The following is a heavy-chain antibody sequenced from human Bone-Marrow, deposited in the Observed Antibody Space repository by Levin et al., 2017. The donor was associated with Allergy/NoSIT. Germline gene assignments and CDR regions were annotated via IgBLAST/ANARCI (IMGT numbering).Heavy chain of an antibody. Sequence: GESLKISCAASGFTFSSYAMHWVRQAPGKGLEWVAVISYDGSNKYYADSVKGRFTISRDNSKNTLYLQMNSLRAEDTAVYYCARSKPAAPAFDIWGQGTMVTVSS. CDR2: ISYDGSNK. CDR3: ARSKPAAPAFDI. D-gene: IGHD2-2*01. CDR1: GFTFSSYA. J-gene: IGHJ3*02. V-gene: IGHV3-30-3*01.